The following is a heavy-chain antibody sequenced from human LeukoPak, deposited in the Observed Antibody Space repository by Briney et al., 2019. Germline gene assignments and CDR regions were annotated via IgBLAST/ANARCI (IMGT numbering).Heavy chain of an antibody. V-gene: IGHV3-30*04. CDR3: ARDLAGAPYSSGWYGRFDF. J-gene: IGHJ4*02. D-gene: IGHD6-19*01. Sequence: PGGSLRLSCAASGFSFTTYPMHWVRQAPGKGLEWMAVISYDGRTKYYADSVKGRFTISRDNSKNTLYLQMNSLRAEDAGVYYCARDLAGAPYSSGWYGRFDFWGQGTLVTVSS. CDR1: GFSFTTYP. CDR2: ISYDGRTK.